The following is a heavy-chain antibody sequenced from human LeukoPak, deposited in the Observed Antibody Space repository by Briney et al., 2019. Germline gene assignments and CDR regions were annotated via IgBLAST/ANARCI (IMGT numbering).Heavy chain of an antibody. CDR2: IYYSGST. J-gene: IGHJ4*02. V-gene: IGHV4-59*08. D-gene: IGHD1-26*01. CDR3: AKGSYSPFDY. CDR1: GGSISSYY. Sequence: KPSETLSLTCTVSGGSISSYYWSWIRQPPGKGLEWIGYIYYSGSTNYNPSLKSRVTISVDTSKNQFSLKLSSVTAADTAVYYCAKGSYSPFDYWGQGTLVTVSS.